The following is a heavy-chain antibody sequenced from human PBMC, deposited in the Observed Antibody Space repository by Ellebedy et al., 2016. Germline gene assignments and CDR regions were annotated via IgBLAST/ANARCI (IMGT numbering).Heavy chain of an antibody. CDR2: IVPIFGTI. J-gene: IGHJ3*01. D-gene: IGHD2-2*01. V-gene: IGHV1-69*13. CDR1: GYIFTGYY. CDR3: ARGDCSRTSCYWGASNV. Sequence: ASVKVSCKASGYIFTGYYMHWVRQAPGQGLEWMGGIVPIFGTINYAQRFQGRVTITADESTSTAYMELSSLRSEDTAVYYCARGDCSRTSCYWGASNVWGQGTMVTVSS.